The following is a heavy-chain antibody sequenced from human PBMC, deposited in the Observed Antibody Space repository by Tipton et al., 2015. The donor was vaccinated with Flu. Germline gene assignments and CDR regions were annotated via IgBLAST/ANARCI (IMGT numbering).Heavy chain of an antibody. CDR3: AREGSGYDSGVFDY. CDR1: GGSISSYY. Sequence: TLSLTCTVSGGSISSYYWSWIRQPPGKGLEWIGYIYYSGSTNYNPSLKSRVTISVDTSKNQFSLKLSSVTAADTAVYYCAREGSGYDSGVFDYWGQGTLVTVSS. CDR2: IYYSGST. D-gene: IGHD5-12*01. V-gene: IGHV4-59*01. J-gene: IGHJ4*02.